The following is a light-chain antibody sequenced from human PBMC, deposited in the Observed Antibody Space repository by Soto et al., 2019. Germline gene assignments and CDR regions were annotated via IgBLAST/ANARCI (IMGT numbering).Light chain of an antibody. CDR3: CSYAGSSLWV. CDR2: DVT. J-gene: IGLJ3*02. CDR1: SSDVGGSNY. V-gene: IGLV2-11*01. Sequence: QSALTQPRSVSGSPGQAVTIPCTGTSSDVGGSNYVSWYQQHPGKAPKLVIYDVTRRPSGVPDRFSGSKSGNTASLTISGLQAEDEADYYCCSYAGSSLWVFGGGTKVTVL.